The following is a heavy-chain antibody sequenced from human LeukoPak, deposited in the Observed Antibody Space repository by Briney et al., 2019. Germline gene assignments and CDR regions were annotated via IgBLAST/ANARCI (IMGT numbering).Heavy chain of an antibody. Sequence: GGSLRLSCAAPGFTFSSYTMHWIRQAPGRGLEWVSSISGSNSYIFYADSVKGRFTVSRDNAKDSLYLQMNSLRAEDTAVYYCARALTTLTYEGYWGQGTLVTVSS. CDR2: ISGSNSYI. J-gene: IGHJ4*02. D-gene: IGHD1-1*01. V-gene: IGHV3-21*01. CDR1: GFTFSSYT. CDR3: ARALTTLTYEGY.